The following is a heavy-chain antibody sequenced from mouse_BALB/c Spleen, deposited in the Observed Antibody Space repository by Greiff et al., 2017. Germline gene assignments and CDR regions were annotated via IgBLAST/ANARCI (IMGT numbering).Heavy chain of an antibody. V-gene: IGHV5-15*02. Sequence: DVQLVESGGGLVQPGGSRKLSCAASGFTFSDYGMAWVRQAPGKGPEWVAFISNLAYSIYYADTVTGRFTISRENAKNTLYLEMSSLRSEDTAMYYCARELRDYAMDYWGQGTSVTVSS. CDR1: GFTFSDYG. J-gene: IGHJ4*01. CDR3: ARELRDYAMDY. CDR2: ISNLAYSI.